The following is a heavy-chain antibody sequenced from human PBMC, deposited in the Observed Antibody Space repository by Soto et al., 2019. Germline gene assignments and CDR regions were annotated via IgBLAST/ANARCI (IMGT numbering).Heavy chain of an antibody. D-gene: IGHD6-6*01. CDR2: ISYDGSNK. CDR3: AKIGDSSSSGGAFDI. CDR1: GFTFSSYG. Sequence: PGGSLRLSCAASGFTFSSYGMHWVRQAPGKGLEWVAVISYDGSNKYYADSVKGRFTISRDNSKNTLYLQMNSLRAEDTAVYYCAKIGDSSSSGGAFDIWGQGTMVTV. J-gene: IGHJ3*02. V-gene: IGHV3-30*18.